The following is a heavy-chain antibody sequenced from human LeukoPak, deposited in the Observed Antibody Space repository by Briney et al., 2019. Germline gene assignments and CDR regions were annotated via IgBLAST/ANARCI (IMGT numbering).Heavy chain of an antibody. CDR1: GFTFSGYW. J-gene: IGHJ5*02. Sequence: GGSLRLSCAASGFTFSGYWMHWVRQAPRTGLEWVSRINTDGGITNYADSVKGRFTISRDNAENTVHLQMNSLRADDTAVYYCVRGAVGTGVWFDPWGQGTLVTVAS. CDR3: VRGAVGTGVWFDP. CDR2: INTDGGIT. V-gene: IGHV3-74*01. D-gene: IGHD1-26*01.